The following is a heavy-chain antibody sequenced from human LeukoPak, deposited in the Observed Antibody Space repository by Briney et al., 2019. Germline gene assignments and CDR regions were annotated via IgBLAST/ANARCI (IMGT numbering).Heavy chain of an antibody. CDR2: INPSGGST. CDR1: GYTFTSCY. V-gene: IGHV1-46*01. CDR3: ARDQGGYGLFDY. J-gene: IGHJ4*02. D-gene: IGHD5-12*01. Sequence: GASVKVSCKASGYTFTSCYMDWVRQAPGQGLEWMGIINPSGGSTSYAQKFQGRVTMTRDTSTSTVYMELSSLRSEDTAVYYCARDQGGYGLFDYWGQGTLVTVSS.